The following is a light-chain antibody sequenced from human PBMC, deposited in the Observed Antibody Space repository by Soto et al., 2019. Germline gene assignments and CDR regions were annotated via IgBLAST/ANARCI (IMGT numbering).Light chain of an antibody. Sequence: DLQMTQSPSSVSASVGDRVTITCRASQGLSGWLDWYQQKPGRAPKLLIYAAYTLHIGVPSRFSGSGSGTEFTLTINSLQPEDSATYYCLQTNTFPRTFGGGTKVEIK. CDR2: AAY. CDR1: QGLSGW. V-gene: IGKV1-12*01. J-gene: IGKJ4*01. CDR3: LQTNTFPRT.